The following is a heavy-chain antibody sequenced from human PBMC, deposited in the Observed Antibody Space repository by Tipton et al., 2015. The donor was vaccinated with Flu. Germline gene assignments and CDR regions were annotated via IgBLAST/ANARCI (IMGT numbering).Heavy chain of an antibody. Sequence: GSLRLSCAASGFTFGAHLMYWVRQAPGKGLVWVSRINSDGSRTKYADSVKGRFTISRNNAESTLYLQVTSLGVDDTGMYYCARGRGTSWHYFDQWGQGTLVTVSS. CDR2: INSDGSRT. CDR1: GFTFGAHL. V-gene: IGHV3-74*03. CDR3: ARGRGTSWHYFDQ. J-gene: IGHJ4*01. D-gene: IGHD2-15*01.